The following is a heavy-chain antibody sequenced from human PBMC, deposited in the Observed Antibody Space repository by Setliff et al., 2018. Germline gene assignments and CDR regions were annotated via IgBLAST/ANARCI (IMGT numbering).Heavy chain of an antibody. D-gene: IGHD4-17*01. CDR3: VRDYADNYDAFDN. Sequence: PGGSLRLSCVVSGFSFSRHWMSWVRQAPGKGLEWVADIKQDGSTKYYLDSVKGRFTISRDNAKRSLYLQMNGLRADDTGVYYCVRDYADNYDAFDNWGQGTLVTVSS. CDR2: IKQDGSTK. J-gene: IGHJ3*02. V-gene: IGHV3-7*01. CDR1: GFSFSRHW.